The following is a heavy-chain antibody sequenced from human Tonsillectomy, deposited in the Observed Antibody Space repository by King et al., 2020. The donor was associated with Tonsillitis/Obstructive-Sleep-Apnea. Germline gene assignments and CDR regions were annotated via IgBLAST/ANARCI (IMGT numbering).Heavy chain of an antibody. J-gene: IGHJ4*02. CDR3: SRSCTSNNCFGYSFDY. V-gene: IGHV5-51*01. Sequence: QLVQSGAEVKKPGESLKISCKGSGYSFTNYWIGWVRQMPGKGLEWMGIIYPDDSDTRYSPSFQGQVTISADKSTSTAYLQWSSLKASDTAMYYCSRSCTSNNCFGYSFDYWGQGTLVTVSS. CDR2: IYPDDSDT. D-gene: IGHD2-2*01. CDR1: GYSFTNYW.